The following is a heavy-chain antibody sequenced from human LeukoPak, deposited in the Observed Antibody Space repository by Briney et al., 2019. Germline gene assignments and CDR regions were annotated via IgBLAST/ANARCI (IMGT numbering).Heavy chain of an antibody. Sequence: GGSLTLSCAASGFTFSDYYISWIRQATGKGLEWVSYLSSSNNYPNYAAPVKGRFIISNVHDKNSPYLQMSSLRADDTAVYYEARPSIVGDTIPFDYWGQGTLVTVSS. D-gene: IGHD1-26*01. CDR1: GFTFSDYY. J-gene: IGHJ4*02. CDR2: LSSSNNYP. CDR3: ARPSIVGDTIPFDY. V-gene: IGHV3-11*06.